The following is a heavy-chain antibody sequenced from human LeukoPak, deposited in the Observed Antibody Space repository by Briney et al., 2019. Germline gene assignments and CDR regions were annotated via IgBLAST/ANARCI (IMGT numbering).Heavy chain of an antibody. V-gene: IGHV1-2*02. Sequence: GASVKVSCKASGYTFTGYYMHWVRQAPGQGLEWMGWINPNSGGTNYAQKFQGRVTMTRDTSISTAYMELSRLRSDDTAVYYCARGIAAAGTGGAFDIWGQGTMVTVSS. CDR2: INPNSGGT. D-gene: IGHD6-13*01. J-gene: IGHJ3*02. CDR3: ARGIAAAGTGGAFDI. CDR1: GYTFTGYY.